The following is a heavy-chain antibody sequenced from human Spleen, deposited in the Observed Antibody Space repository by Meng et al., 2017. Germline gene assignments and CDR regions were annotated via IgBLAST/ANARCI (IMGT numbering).Heavy chain of an antibody. CDR3: ARDQEAVAAPHLDY. CDR2: INPDGSST. Sequence: EVQLVESGGRLVQPGGSLRLSCAASGFTFSSYWMHWVRQVPGQGLVWVSRINPDGSSTSYADSVKGRFTISRDNAKNTLYLQMTSLRAEDTAVYYCARDQEAVAAPHLDYWGQGTLVTVSS. CDR1: GFTFSSYW. V-gene: IGHV3-74*01. J-gene: IGHJ4*02. D-gene: IGHD6-19*01.